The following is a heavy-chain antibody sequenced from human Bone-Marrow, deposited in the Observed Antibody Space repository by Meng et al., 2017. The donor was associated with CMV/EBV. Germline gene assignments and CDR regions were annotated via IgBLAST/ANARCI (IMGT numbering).Heavy chain of an antibody. D-gene: IGHD6-19*01. CDR1: GGSFSGYY. V-gene: IGHV4-34*01. Sequence: SETLSLTCAVYGGSFSGYYWSWIRQPPGKGLEWFGSIYHSGSTYYNPSLKSRVTISVDTSKNQFSLKLSSVTAADTAVYYCARAHSSGWLREYYFDYWGQGTLVTVSS. CDR3: ARAHSSGWLREYYFDY. J-gene: IGHJ4*02. CDR2: IYHSGST.